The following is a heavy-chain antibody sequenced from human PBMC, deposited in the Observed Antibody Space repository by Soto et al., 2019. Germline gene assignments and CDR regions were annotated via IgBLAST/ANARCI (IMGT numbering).Heavy chain of an antibody. CDR1: GGTFSSYA. Sequence: QVQLVQSGAEVKKPGSSVKVSCKASGGTFSSYAISWVRQAPGQGLEWMGGIIPIFGTANYAQKFQGRVTITADESTSTAYMELSSLRSEDTAVYYCARVNVPVGGRDYYYGMDVWGQGTTVTVSS. J-gene: IGHJ6*02. V-gene: IGHV1-69*01. CDR3: ARVNVPVGGRDYYYGMDV. CDR2: IIPIFGTA. D-gene: IGHD2-2*01.